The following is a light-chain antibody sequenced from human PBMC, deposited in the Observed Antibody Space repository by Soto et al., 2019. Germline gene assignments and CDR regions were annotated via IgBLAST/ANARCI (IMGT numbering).Light chain of an antibody. CDR1: RSDVGGYNY. CDR2: EVS. J-gene: IGLJ1*01. Sequence: QSALTQPASVSGSPGQSITISCTGTRSDVGGYNYVSWYQQHPGKAPKLMIYEVSNRPSGISNRFSGSKSGNTASLTISGLQAEDEADYYCSSYTSISTLLYVFGTGTKLTVL. V-gene: IGLV2-14*01. CDR3: SSYTSISTLLYV.